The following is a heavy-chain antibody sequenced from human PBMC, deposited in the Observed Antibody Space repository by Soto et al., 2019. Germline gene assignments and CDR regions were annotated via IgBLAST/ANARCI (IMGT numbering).Heavy chain of an antibody. J-gene: IGHJ4*02. CDR3: ARDRLEGGVVIRNAYYFDY. V-gene: IGHV1-69*01. CDR2: IIPIFGTA. Sequence: QVQLVQSGAEVKKPGSSVKVSYKASGGTFSSYAISWVRQAPGQGLEWMGGIIPIFGTANYAQKFQGRVTITADESTSTAYMELSSLRSEDTAVYYCARDRLEGGVVIRNAYYFDYWGQGTLVTVSS. CDR1: GGTFSSYA. D-gene: IGHD3-3*01.